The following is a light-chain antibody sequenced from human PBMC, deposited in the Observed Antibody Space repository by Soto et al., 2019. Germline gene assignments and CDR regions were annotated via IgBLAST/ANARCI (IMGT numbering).Light chain of an antibody. Sequence: DIHVTQSPSSLPASVGDRVTITCRTSQSISDYLTWYQQEPGKAPKVLMYGASTLQSGVPSRFSGSGSGTDFSLTINNLQPEDFATYYCQQASDYPLTFGLGTKV. CDR2: GAS. CDR3: QQASDYPLT. CDR1: QSISDY. J-gene: IGKJ1*01. V-gene: IGKV1-39*01.